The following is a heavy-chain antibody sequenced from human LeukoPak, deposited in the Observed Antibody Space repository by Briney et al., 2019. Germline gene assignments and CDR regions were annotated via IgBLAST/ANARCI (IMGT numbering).Heavy chain of an antibody. V-gene: IGHV4-61*02. J-gene: IGHJ4*02. CDR2: IYSSRSA. D-gene: IGHD3-22*01. CDR1: GGSISSGSYY. CDR3: ARDRYYYDSSGYLTYYFDY. Sequence: EPSQTLSLTCTVSGGSISSGSYYWSWIRQPAGKGLEWIGRIYSSRSANYNSSLKSRVTISVDTSKNQFSLKLSSVTAADTAVYYCARDRYYYDSSGYLTYYFDYWGQGTLVTVSS.